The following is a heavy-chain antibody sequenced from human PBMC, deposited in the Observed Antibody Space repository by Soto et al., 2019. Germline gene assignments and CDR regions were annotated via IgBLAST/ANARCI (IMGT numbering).Heavy chain of an antibody. J-gene: IGHJ4*02. Sequence: GGSXRLSCASSVFTSSISGMHWVRQAPGKGLVWVSHINSDGTDKNYADSVKGRFNISRDNAKNTVYLQMNSLRAEDTAVYYCAREWTYDSNYWGQGRPVTVSS. V-gene: IGHV3-74*01. D-gene: IGHD3-16*01. CDR3: AREWTYDSNY. CDR2: INSDGTDK. CDR1: VFTSSISG.